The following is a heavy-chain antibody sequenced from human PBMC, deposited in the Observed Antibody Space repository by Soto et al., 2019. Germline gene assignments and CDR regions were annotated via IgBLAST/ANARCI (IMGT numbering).Heavy chain of an antibody. V-gene: IGHV1-46*01. J-gene: IGHJ1*01. CDR2: INPSGGST. CDR3: ARGPYYDILTGRGYFQH. D-gene: IGHD3-9*01. CDR1: GYTFTSYY. Sequence: ASVMVSCKASGYTFTSYYMYWVRQAPGQGLEWMGIINPSGGSTSYAQKFQGRVTMTRDTSTSTVYMELSSLRSEDTAVYYCARGPYYDILTGRGYFQHWGQGTLVTVSS.